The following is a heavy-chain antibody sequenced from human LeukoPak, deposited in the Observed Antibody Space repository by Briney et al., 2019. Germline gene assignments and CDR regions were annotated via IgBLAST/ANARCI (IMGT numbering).Heavy chain of an antibody. CDR1: GGSISSSNW. CDR3: ARVFGCSSTTCYYFDY. D-gene: IGHD2-2*01. CDR2: IYHSGST. Sequence: SETLSLTCAVSGGSISSSNWWSWVRQPPGKGLEWIGEIYHSGSTNYNPSLKSRVTISVDKSQNQFSLKLGSVTAADTAVYYCARVFGCSSTTCYYFDYWGQGTLVTVSS. V-gene: IGHV4-4*02. J-gene: IGHJ4*02.